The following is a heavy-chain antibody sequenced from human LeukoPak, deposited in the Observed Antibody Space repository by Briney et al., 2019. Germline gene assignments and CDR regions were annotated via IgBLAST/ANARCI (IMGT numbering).Heavy chain of an antibody. Sequence: SETLSLTCTVSGGSISIYYRSWVRQPAGKGLEWIGRFYTSGNTNYNHALKSRVTMSVDTSKNQFSLKLSSVTAADTAVYYCARDRTEITVRGSHNWFDPWGQGTLVTVSS. CDR1: GGSISIYY. D-gene: IGHD4-11*01. J-gene: IGHJ5*02. CDR2: FYTSGNT. CDR3: ARDRTEITVRGSHNWFDP. V-gene: IGHV4-4*07.